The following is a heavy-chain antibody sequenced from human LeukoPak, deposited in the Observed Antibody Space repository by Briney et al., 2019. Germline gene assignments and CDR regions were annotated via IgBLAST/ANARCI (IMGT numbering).Heavy chain of an antibody. V-gene: IGHV3-48*01. CDR2: ISSSSSTI. CDR1: GFTFSSYS. D-gene: IGHD3-9*01. CDR3: ASPIRYHDAFDI. Sequence: GGSLRLSCAASGFTFSSYSMSWVRQAPGKGLEWVSYISSSSSTIYYADSVKGRFTISRDNAKNSLYLQMNSLRAEDTAVYYYASPIRYHDAFDIWGQGTMVTVSS. J-gene: IGHJ3*02.